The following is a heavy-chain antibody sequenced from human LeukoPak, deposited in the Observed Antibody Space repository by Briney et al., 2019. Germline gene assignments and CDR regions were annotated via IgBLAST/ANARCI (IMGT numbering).Heavy chain of an antibody. D-gene: IGHD5-24*01. CDR2: IYYSGST. CDR3: ARVDGDWFDP. J-gene: IGHJ5*02. V-gene: IGHV4-59*01. CDR1: GCSISSYY. Sequence: SETLSLTCTVSGCSISSYYWSWIRQPPGKGLEWIGYIYYSGSTNYNPSLKSRVTISVDTSKNQFSLKLSSVTAADTAVYYCARVDGDWFDPWGQGTLVTVSS.